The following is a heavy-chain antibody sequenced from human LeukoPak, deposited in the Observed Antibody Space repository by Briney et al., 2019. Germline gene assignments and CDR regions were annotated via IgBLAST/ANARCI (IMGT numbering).Heavy chain of an antibody. J-gene: IGHJ5*02. Sequence: SETLSLTCAVYGGSFSGYYWSWIRQPPGKGLEWIGEINHSGSTNYNPSLKSRVTISVDTSKNQFSLKLSSVTAADTAVYYCAREAHCSSARCTNCVCKNWFDPWGQGTLVTLSS. CDR1: GGSFSGYY. CDR2: INHSGST. V-gene: IGHV4-34*01. CDR3: AREAHCSSARCTNCVCKNWFDP. D-gene: IGHD2-8*01.